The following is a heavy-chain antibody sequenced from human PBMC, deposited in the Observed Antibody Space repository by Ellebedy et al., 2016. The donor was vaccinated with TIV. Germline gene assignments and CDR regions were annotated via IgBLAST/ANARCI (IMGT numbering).Heavy chain of an antibody. CDR2: ISGGSGSS. CDR3: AGWYNYGLRDY. Sequence: GGSLRLXCAASGFAFTTYWMHWVRQAPGKGLEWVSIISGGSGSSHYADSVKGRFTISKDNAKNTLHLQMNSLRVDDTAVYFCAGWYNYGLRDYWGQGTLVTVSS. V-gene: IGHV3-74*01. D-gene: IGHD1-1*01. J-gene: IGHJ4*02. CDR1: GFAFTTYW.